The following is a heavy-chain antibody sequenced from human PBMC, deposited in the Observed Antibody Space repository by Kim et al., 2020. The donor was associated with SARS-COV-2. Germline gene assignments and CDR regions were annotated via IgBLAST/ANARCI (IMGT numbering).Heavy chain of an antibody. CDR2: T. J-gene: IGHJ4*02. Sequence: TSYTDSGKGRFTISRDNSKNTVYLQMNSLRDEDTATYYCAKGGISGYYDYWGQGTLVTVSS. CDR3: AKGGISGYYDY. V-gene: IGHV3-23*01. D-gene: IGHD3-22*01.